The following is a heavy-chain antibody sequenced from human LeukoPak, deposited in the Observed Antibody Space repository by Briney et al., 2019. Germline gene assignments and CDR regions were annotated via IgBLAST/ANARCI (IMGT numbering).Heavy chain of an antibody. Sequence: GASVKVSCKASGYTFSDYYLNWVRQAPGQGLEWMGWLSPNSGATNFAQKFQGRVTMTRDTSLSTAYLELSGLRSDDTAVYYCARVRFAILDAFNIWGQGTMVTVSS. CDR2: LSPNSGAT. CDR3: ARVRFAILDAFNI. CDR1: GYTFSDYY. D-gene: IGHD3-3*01. J-gene: IGHJ3*02. V-gene: IGHV1-2*02.